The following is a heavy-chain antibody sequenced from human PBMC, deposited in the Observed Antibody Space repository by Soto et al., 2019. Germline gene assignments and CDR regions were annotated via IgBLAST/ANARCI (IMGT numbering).Heavy chain of an antibody. Sequence: EVQLVESGGGLVQPGESLRLSCAASGFPFTPFWMHWVRQAPGKGLEWLSHINSDGSTKVYADSVKGRVSISRDNAKNTLYLQLNSLKVEDTAVYYCVRDRGSPDSFDSWGRGTMVTVSS. CDR2: INSDGSTK. CDR3: VRDRGSPDSFDS. J-gene: IGHJ3*01. V-gene: IGHV3-74*01. CDR1: GFPFTPFW. D-gene: IGHD3-16*01.